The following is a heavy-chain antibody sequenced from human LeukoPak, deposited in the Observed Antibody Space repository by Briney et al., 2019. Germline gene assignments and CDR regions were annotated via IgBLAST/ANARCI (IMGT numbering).Heavy chain of an antibody. Sequence: GGSLRLSCAASGFTFRSYTMTWVRQAPGKGLEWVSANDGRGTGTYYADSVKGRFTISRDNSKNTLFLQMNSLRAEDTAVYYCAKGEVGYCSSASRYLLYWGQGTLVTVSS. CDR2: NDGRGTGT. CDR1: GFTFRSYT. CDR3: AKGEVGYCSSASRYLLY. V-gene: IGHV3-23*01. J-gene: IGHJ4*02. D-gene: IGHD2-2*01.